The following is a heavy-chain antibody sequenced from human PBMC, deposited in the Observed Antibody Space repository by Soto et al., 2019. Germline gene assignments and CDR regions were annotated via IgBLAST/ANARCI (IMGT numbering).Heavy chain of an antibody. CDR2: IWYDGSKT. J-gene: IGHJ4*02. V-gene: IGHV3-33*01. CDR3: ARDLGSTNYYFDY. CDR1: GFTFSSYG. D-gene: IGHD5-12*01. Sequence: GGSLRLSCEASGFTFSSYGFHWVRQAPGKGLGWVAVIWYDGSKTYYVESVKGRFTISRDNSKNTLYLQMNSLRAEDTAVYCCARDLGSTNYYFDYWGLGTLVTVSS.